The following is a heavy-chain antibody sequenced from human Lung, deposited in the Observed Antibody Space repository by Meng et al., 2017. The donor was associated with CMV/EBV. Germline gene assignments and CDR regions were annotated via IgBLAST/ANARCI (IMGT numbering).Heavy chain of an antibody. D-gene: IGHD3/OR15-3a*01. CDR1: GFSFNNYG. CDR2: IWPDGNYK. Sequence: SCVASGFSFNNYGMYWVRQAPGKGLEWVAVIWPDGNYKHHADSVKGRFTVSRDNSKHTLYLQMNRLRAEDTAIYYCAKDGLFINDCWTGYSYLDFWXQGTPVTVSS. CDR3: AKDGLFINDCWTGYSYLDF. J-gene: IGHJ4*02. V-gene: IGHV3-33*06.